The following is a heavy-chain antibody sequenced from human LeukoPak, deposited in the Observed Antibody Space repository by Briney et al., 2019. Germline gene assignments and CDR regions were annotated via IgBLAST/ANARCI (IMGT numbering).Heavy chain of an antibody. V-gene: IGHV3-23*01. Sequence: GGSLRLPCAASGFTFSSYAMSWVRQAPGKGLEWVSAISGSGGSTYYADSVKGRFTISRDNSKNTLYLQMNSLRAEDTAVYYCATTLEGYDILTGYYNVGFDYWGQGTLVTVSS. CDR3: ATTLEGYDILTGYYNVGFDY. J-gene: IGHJ4*02. CDR2: ISGSGGST. D-gene: IGHD3-9*01. CDR1: GFTFSSYA.